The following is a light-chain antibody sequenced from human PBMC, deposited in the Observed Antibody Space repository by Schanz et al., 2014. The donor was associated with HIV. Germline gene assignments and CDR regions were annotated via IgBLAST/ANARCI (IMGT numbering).Light chain of an antibody. CDR2: DNN. V-gene: IGLV1-51*01. CDR1: SSNIGNNY. CDR3: GTWDSRLSVGV. J-gene: IGLJ3*02. Sequence: QSVLTQPPSVSAAPGQKVTISCSGSSSNIGNNYVSWYQQLPGTAPKLLIYDNNKRPSGIPDRFSGSKSGTSATLAITGVQTEDEADYFCGTWDSRLSVGVFGGGTKVTVL.